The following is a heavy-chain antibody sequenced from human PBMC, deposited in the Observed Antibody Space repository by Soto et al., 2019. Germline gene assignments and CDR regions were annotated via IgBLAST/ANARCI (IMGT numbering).Heavy chain of an antibody. J-gene: IGHJ5*02. CDR2: IRSKANSYAT. D-gene: IGHD3-3*01. CDR3: TRHEMTYYDFWSGYYESWFDP. V-gene: IGHV3-73*01. CDR1: GFTFGSYG. Sequence: LRLSCAASGFTFGSYGMHWVRQAPGKGLEWVGGIRSKANSYATAYAASVKGRFTISRDDSKNTAYLQMNSLKTEDTAVYYCTRHEMTYYDFWSGYYESWFDPWGQGTLVTVSS.